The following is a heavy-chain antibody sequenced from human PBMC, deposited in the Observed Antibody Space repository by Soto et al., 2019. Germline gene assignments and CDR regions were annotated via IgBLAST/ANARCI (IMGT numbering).Heavy chain of an antibody. V-gene: IGHV1-69*01. CDR1: GGTFSSYA. D-gene: IGHD3-9*01. CDR2: IIPIFGTA. CDR3: ARTTLYYAILTGYRGERTYYYYGMDV. J-gene: IGHJ6*02. Sequence: QVQLVQSGAEVKKPGSSVKVSCKASGGTFSSYAINWVRQAPGQGLEWMGGIIPIFGTANYAQKFQGRVTITADESTSAAYKELSSLRSEATAVYYCARTTLYYAILTGYRGERTYYYYGMDVWGQGTTVIVSS.